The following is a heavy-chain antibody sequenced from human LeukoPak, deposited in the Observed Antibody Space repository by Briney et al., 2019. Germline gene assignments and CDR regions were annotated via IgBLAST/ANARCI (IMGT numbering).Heavy chain of an antibody. CDR2: IIPSDGIT. J-gene: IGHJ4*02. CDR1: GYLFTNYY. Sequence: ASVKVSCKASGYLFTNYYMHWVRQAPGQGLEWMGIIIPSDGITSYAEKFQGRVTMTRDMSTSTVYMEMSSLRSQDTAVYYCARDGPPSDYWGQGTLVTVSS. CDR3: ARDGPPSDY. V-gene: IGHV1-46*01.